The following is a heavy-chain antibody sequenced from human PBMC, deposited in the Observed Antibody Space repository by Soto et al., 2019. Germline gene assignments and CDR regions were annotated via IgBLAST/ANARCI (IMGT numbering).Heavy chain of an antibody. D-gene: IGHD2-2*02. CDR2: INYSGFT. CDR1: GGSVISDSYW. J-gene: IGHJ5*02. V-gene: IGHV4-61*01. CDR3: AAIPRGGRFWGWFGP. Sequence: QVQLQESGPGAVKPSETLSLTCTVSGGSVISDSYWWTWIRQSPGKGLEWVGYINYSGFTKYNPSLESRVTVSVDSSKSQFSLNLISVTAADTAMYYCAAIPRGGRFWGWFGPWGQGTLVTVSS.